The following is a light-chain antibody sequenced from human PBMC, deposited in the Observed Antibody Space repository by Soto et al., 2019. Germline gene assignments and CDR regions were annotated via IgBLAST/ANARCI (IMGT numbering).Light chain of an antibody. CDR2: YDF. CDR1: NIGDKA. CDR3: QVWDTTLAQPI. V-gene: IGLV3-21*04. J-gene: IGLJ2*01. Sequence: SYVLTQRPSVSVAPEKTARITCGGDNIGDKAVHWFQQRPGQAPLLVIYYDFEWPSGIPDRFSGSNSGNTATLTISRVEAGDEADYFCQVWDTTLAQPIFGGGTKLTVL.